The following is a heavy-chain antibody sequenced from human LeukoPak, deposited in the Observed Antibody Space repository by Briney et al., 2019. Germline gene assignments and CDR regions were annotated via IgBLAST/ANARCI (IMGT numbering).Heavy chain of an antibody. V-gene: IGHV3-30*04. CDR2: ISFDEAHK. Sequence: GGSLRLSCAASGFTFSNYIMHWVRQAPGEGLEGVAVISFDEAHKYYADSVKGRFTISRDNSKNTLYLQMNSLRAEDTAVYYCASDGYNYDWGQGTLVTVSS. CDR3: ASDGYNYD. J-gene: IGHJ4*02. D-gene: IGHD5-24*01. CDR1: GFTFSNYI.